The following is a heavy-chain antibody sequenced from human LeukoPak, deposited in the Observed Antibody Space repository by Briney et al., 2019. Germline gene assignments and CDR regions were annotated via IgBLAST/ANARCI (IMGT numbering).Heavy chain of an antibody. Sequence: EASVKVSCKASGYTFTSYGISWVRQAPGQGLEWMGWINPNSGGANYAQKFQGRVTMTRDTSISTAYMELSRLRSDDTAVYYCARSRPHGYCSGGSCYWFDPWGQGTLVTVSS. CDR1: GYTFTSYG. D-gene: IGHD2-15*01. CDR2: INPNSGGA. CDR3: ARSRPHGYCSGGSCYWFDP. J-gene: IGHJ5*02. V-gene: IGHV1-2*02.